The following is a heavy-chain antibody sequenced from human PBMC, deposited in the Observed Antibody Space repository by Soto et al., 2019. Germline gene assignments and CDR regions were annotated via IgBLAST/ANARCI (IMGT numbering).Heavy chain of an antibody. CDR1: GFTFSSYG. CDR2: IWYDGRNK. V-gene: IGHV3-33*01. J-gene: IGHJ3*02. CDR3: ARDESRVLLPYAFYI. Sequence: QVQLVESGGGVVQPGRSLRLSCAASGFTFSSYGMHWVRQAPGKGLEWVAVIWYDGRNKYYADSVKGRFTISRDNSKNTLYLQMNSLRAEDTAVYYCARDESRVLLPYAFYIWGQGTMVTLSS. D-gene: IGHD2-15*01.